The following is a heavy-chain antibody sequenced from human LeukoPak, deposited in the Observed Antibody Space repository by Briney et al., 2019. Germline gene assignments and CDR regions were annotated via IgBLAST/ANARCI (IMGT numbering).Heavy chain of an antibody. CDR2: IYYSGRT. J-gene: IGHJ4*02. CDR3: ARRVGGLLPDRFDY. Sequence: SETLSLTCTVSGGSISSGPYYWDWIRQPPGKGLEWIGTIYYSGRTYYNASLKSRVTISVDTSKSQFSLNLNSVTAADTAVYYCARRVGGLLPDRFDYWGQGTLVTVSS. V-gene: IGHV4-39*01. D-gene: IGHD1-26*01. CDR1: GGSISSGPYY.